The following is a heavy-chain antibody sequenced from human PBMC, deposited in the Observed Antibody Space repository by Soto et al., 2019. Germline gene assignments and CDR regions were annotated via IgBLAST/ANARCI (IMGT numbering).Heavy chain of an antibody. D-gene: IGHD1-26*01. Sequence: EVQLVESGGGLVQPGGSLRLSCAASGFTFSSYWMHWVRQAPGKGLVWVSRINTDGSSTSYADSVKGRFTISRDNAENTRYLQMNRLSVEDTAIYYCGREPPGRAWAGATDYWGQGTLVTVSS. CDR2: INTDGSST. CDR1: GFTFSSYW. V-gene: IGHV3-74*01. CDR3: GREPPGRAWAGATDY. J-gene: IGHJ4*02.